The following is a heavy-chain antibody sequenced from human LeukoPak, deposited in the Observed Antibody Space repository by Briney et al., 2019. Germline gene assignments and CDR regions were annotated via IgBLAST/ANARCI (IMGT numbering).Heavy chain of an antibody. Sequence: PGGSLRLSCAVSGFIFSSYAMNWVRQAPGNGLEWVSAISGSGGGTYYADSVKGRFTISRDNSKNTLSLQMNSLRAEDTAVFYCARSIYASGSYYAFDIWGQGTMVTVSS. V-gene: IGHV3-23*01. J-gene: IGHJ3*02. D-gene: IGHD3-10*01. CDR1: GFIFSSYA. CDR3: ARSIYASGSYYAFDI. CDR2: ISGSGGGT.